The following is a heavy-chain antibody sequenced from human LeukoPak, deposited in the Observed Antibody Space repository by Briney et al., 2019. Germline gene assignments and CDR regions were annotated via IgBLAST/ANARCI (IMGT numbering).Heavy chain of an antibody. V-gene: IGHV1-2*06. CDR2: INPNSGDT. CDR1: GYAFIGYY. J-gene: IGHJ4*02. CDR3: ARGAGITGTNWVRLDYFDF. D-gene: IGHD1-7*01. Sequence: ASVKVSCKTSGYAFIGYYIYWVRQAPGQGLEWMGRINPNSGDTNYAQKFQARVTMTGDKSINTAYMGLTSLTSDDRAVYYCARGAGITGTNWVRLDYFDFWGQGTLVTVSS.